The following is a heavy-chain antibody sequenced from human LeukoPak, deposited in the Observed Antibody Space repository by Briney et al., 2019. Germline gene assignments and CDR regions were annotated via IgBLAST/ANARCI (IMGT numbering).Heavy chain of an antibody. CDR2: IYYSGST. Sequence: PSETLSLTCTVSGGSMLSVYWSWVRQPPGKGLEWIGSIYYSGSTYYNPSLKSRVTISVDTSKNQFSLKLSSVTAADTAVYYCASHYGGAFDYWGQGTLVTVSS. CDR3: ASHYGGAFDY. J-gene: IGHJ4*02. V-gene: IGHV4-59*05. D-gene: IGHD4-23*01. CDR1: GGSMLSVY.